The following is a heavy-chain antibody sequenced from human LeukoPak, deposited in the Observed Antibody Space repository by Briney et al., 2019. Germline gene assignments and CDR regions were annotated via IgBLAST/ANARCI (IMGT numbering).Heavy chain of an antibody. CDR1: GDSVSGISVT. CDR2: TYYRSKWYY. CDR3: SLARSEYHYGMDV. V-gene: IGHV6-1*01. J-gene: IGHJ6*02. Sequence: SQTLSLTCAISGDSVSGISVTWNWIRQSPSRGLEWLGRTYYRSKWYYEYAISVKSRINISPDTSKNQFSLQLTSVTPEDTAVYYCSLARSEYHYGMDVWGQGTTVTVSS.